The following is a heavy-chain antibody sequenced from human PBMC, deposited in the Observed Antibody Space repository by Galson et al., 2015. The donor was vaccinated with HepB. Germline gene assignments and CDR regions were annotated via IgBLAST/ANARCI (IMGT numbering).Heavy chain of an antibody. Sequence: SLRLSCAASGFTFSSYSMNWVRQAPGKGLEWVSSISSSSYIYYADSVKGRFTISRDNAKNSLYLQMNSLRAEDTAVYYCAKQGIAVAGTGAYFDYWGQGTLVTVSS. CDR1: GFTFSSYS. J-gene: IGHJ4*02. CDR2: ISSSSYI. CDR3: AKQGIAVAGTGAYFDY. D-gene: IGHD6-19*01. V-gene: IGHV3-21*01.